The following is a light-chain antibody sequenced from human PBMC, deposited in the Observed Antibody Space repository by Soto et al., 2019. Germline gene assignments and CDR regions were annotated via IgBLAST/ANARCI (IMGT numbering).Light chain of an antibody. CDR1: QSVLYSSNNKNY. CDR2: WAS. Sequence: DIVMTQSPDSLAVSLGERATINCKSSQSVLYSSNNKNYLAWYQQKPGQPPKLLIYWASTRESGVPDRFSGSGSGTDFTLTISSLQAEDVAVYYCQQYYSTPETFGQGTKVHIK. V-gene: IGKV4-1*01. CDR3: QQYYSTPET. J-gene: IGKJ1*01.